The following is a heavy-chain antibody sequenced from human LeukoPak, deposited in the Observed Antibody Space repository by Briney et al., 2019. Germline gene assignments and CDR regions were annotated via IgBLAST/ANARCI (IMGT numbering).Heavy chain of an antibody. CDR3: ATLIAAAGLGDY. CDR2: INAGNGNT. Sequence: ASVKVSCKASGYTFTSYVMHWVRQAPGQRLEWMGWINAGNGNTKYSQKFQDRVTITRDTSASTAYMELSSLRSEDTAVYYCATLIAAAGLGDYWGQGTLVTVSS. CDR1: GYTFTSYV. V-gene: IGHV1-3*01. J-gene: IGHJ4*02. D-gene: IGHD6-13*01.